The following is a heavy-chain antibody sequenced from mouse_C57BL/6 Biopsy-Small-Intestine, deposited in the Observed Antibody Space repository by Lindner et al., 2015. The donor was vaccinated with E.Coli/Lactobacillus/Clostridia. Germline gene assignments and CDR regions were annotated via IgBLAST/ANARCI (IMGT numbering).Heavy chain of an antibody. D-gene: IGHD2-4*01. Sequence: VQLQESGPELVKPGASVKISCKASGYSFTDYNMNWVKQSNGKSLEWIGVINPNYGTTSYNQKFKGKATLTVDTSSSTAYMQLSSLTSEDSAVYFCARGAIYYDYDDAMDYWGQGTSVTVSS. V-gene: IGHV1-39*01. J-gene: IGHJ4*01. CDR1: GYSFTDYN. CDR3: ARGAIYYDYDDAMDY. CDR2: INPNYGTT.